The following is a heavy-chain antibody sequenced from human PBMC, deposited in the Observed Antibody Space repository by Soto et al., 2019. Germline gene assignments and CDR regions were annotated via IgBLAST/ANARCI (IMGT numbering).Heavy chain of an antibody. CDR1: GFTFSSYW. CDR2: INSDGSST. J-gene: IGHJ6*02. Sequence: EVQLVESGGGLVQPGGSLRLSCAASGFTFSSYWMHWVRQAPGKGLEWISRINSDGSSTSYADSVKGRFTISRDNAKNTLYLHINSLRAEDTDVYYCERDPAILYYYDYGMDVWGQGTTDTVSS. CDR3: ERDPAILYYYDYGMDV. V-gene: IGHV3-74*01.